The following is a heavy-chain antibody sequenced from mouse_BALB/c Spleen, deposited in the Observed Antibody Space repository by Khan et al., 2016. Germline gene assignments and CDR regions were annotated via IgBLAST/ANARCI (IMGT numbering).Heavy chain of an antibody. J-gene: IGHJ3*01. CDR2: LNPDSRTI. Sequence: EVKLLESGGGLVQPGGSLKLSCAASGFDFSRYWMSWVRQAPGKGLEWIGELNPDSRTINYAPSLKDKFIISRDNAKITLYLQMSKVRSEDTALYYCARAGYYGYLAYWGQGTLVTVSA. CDR3: ARAGYYGYLAY. CDR1: GFDFSRYW. V-gene: IGHV4-1*02. D-gene: IGHD1-1*01.